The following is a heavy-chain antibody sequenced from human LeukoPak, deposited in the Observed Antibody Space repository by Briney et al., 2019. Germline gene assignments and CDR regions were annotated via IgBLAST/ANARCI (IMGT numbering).Heavy chain of an antibody. CDR2: IYSGGST. Sequence: GGSLRLSCAASGFTFSSNWMSWVRQAPGKGLEWVSVIYSGGSTYYADSVKGRFTISRDNSKNTLYLQMNSLRAEDTAVYYCARVDSGSYSDYYYYYMDVWGKGTTVTVSS. CDR3: ARVDSGSYSDYYYYYMDV. D-gene: IGHD1-26*01. J-gene: IGHJ6*03. V-gene: IGHV3-53*01. CDR1: GFTFSSNW.